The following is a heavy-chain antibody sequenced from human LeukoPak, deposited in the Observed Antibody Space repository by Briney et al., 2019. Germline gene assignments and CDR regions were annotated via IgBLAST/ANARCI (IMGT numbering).Heavy chain of an antibody. V-gene: IGHV3-49*04. CDR3: TRVLLWFGEVNWFDP. Sequence: GGSLRLSCTASGFTFGDYAMSWVRQAPGKGLEWVGFIRSKAYGGTTEYAASVKGRFTISRDDPKSIAYLQMNSLKTEDTAVYYCTRVLLWFGEVNWFDPWGQGTLVTVSS. D-gene: IGHD3-10*01. CDR1: GFTFGDYA. CDR2: IRSKAYGGTT. J-gene: IGHJ5*02.